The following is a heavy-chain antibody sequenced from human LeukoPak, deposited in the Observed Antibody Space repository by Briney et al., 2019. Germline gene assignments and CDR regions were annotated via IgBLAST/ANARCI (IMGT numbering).Heavy chain of an antibody. CDR2: INPNSGGT. CDR3: ARGGGYYYKDFDY. J-gene: IGHJ4*02. Sequence: ASVKVSCKASGYTFTGYYMHWVRQAPGQGLEWMGWINPNSGGTNYAQKFQGWVTMTRDTSISTAYMELSRLRSDDTAVYYCARGGGYYYKDFDYWGQGTLVTVSS. D-gene: IGHD2/OR15-2a*01. V-gene: IGHV1-2*04. CDR1: GYTFTGYY.